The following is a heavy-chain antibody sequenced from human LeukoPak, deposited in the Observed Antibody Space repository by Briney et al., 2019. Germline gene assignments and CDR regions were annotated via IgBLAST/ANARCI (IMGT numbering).Heavy chain of an antibody. J-gene: IGHJ4*02. Sequence: GGSLRLSCAASGFTVSSSYMSWVRQAPGKGLEWVSVIYSGGSTYYADSVRGRFTISRDNAKNMVYLQMSSLRAEDTALYYCAQKRPGTYPFDYWGQGTLVTVSS. CDR2: IYSGGST. CDR1: GFTVSSSY. CDR3: AQKRPGTYPFDY. D-gene: IGHD6-13*01. V-gene: IGHV3-53*01.